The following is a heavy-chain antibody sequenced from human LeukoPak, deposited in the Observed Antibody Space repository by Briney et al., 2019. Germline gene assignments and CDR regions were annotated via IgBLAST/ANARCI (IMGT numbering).Heavy chain of an antibody. CDR2: ISDSGGST. CDR3: AKATYSYGTFDY. Sequence: PGGSLRLSCAASGFTFNSYAMSWVRQAPGKGLEWVSVISDSGGSTYYADSVKGRFTISRDNSKNTLFLQVNSLRAEDTAVYFCAKATYSYGTFDYWGQGTLVTVSS. D-gene: IGHD5-18*01. V-gene: IGHV3-23*01. CDR1: GFTFNSYA. J-gene: IGHJ4*02.